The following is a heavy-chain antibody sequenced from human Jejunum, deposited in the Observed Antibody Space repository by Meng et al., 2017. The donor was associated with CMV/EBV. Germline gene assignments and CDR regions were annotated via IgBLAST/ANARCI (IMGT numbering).Heavy chain of an antibody. J-gene: IGHJ4*02. CDR3: ARDGGNVWSGYIPPYYFDF. CDR1: YY. D-gene: IGHD3-3*01. V-gene: IGHV1-2*02. Sequence: YYIHWVRQAPGQGLEWVGWINPDSGATRYAPKFQDRVTTTRDRSITTASMELIRLTSDDTAMYYCARDGGNVWSGYIPPYYFDFWGQGSRVTVSS. CDR2: INPDSGAT.